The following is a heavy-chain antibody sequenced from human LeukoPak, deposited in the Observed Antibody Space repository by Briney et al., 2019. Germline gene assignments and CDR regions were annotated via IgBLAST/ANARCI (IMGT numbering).Heavy chain of an antibody. CDR1: GGSINSYY. V-gene: IGHV4-59*01. Sequence: PSETLSLTCTVSGGSINSYYWSWIRQPPGKGLEWIGYIHYSGSTNYNPSLKSRVTISVDTSKNQFSLKLSSVTAADTAVYYCARGYSYGLEAYFDYWGQGTLVTVSS. J-gene: IGHJ4*02. CDR2: IHYSGST. D-gene: IGHD5-18*01. CDR3: ARGYSYGLEAYFDY.